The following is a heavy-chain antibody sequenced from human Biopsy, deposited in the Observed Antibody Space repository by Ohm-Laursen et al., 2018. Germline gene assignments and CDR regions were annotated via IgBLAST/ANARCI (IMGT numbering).Heavy chain of an antibody. J-gene: IGHJ6*02. Sequence: SSVKASCMASGGAFTNYAINWVRQAPGYGLEWMGGIITVSETAGYAERFQGRVTITEDVTTTTAYMDLSGLRSEDTAVYYCVAYPSSGFFENNNNFAMDDWGQGTTVIVSS. CDR2: IITVSETA. CDR1: GGAFTNYA. V-gene: IGHV1-69*01. CDR3: VAYPSSGFFENNNNFAMDD. D-gene: IGHD6-19*01.